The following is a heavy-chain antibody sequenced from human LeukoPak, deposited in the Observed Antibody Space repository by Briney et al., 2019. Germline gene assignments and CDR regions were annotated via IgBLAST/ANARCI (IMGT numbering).Heavy chain of an antibody. J-gene: IGHJ5*02. Sequence: ASVKDSCKASGNIVTHYEINWVRQATGQGVEWMGWVNPKSGTAVYAEKFQDRVTMTWNTSTSTAYIELRGLASDDTAVYYCATAEAWYLGWFDPWGQGTLVTVSS. D-gene: IGHD6-13*01. CDR3: ATAEAWYLGWFDP. V-gene: IGHV1-8*01. CDR2: VNPKSGTA. CDR1: GNIVTHYE.